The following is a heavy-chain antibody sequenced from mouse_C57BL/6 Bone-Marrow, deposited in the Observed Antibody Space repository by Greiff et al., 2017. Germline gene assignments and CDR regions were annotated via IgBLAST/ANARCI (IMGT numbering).Heavy chain of an antibody. V-gene: IGHV14-4*01. CDR1: GFNIKDDY. CDR3: TTEVTTPDY. D-gene: IGHD2-2*01. Sequence: EVQLQQSGAELVRPGASVKLSCTASGFNIKDDYMHWVKQRPEQGLEWIGWIDPENSDTEYASKFQGKATITADTSSNTAYLQLSSLTSEDTAVYYCTTEVTTPDYWGQGTTLTVSS. CDR2: IDPENSDT. J-gene: IGHJ2*01.